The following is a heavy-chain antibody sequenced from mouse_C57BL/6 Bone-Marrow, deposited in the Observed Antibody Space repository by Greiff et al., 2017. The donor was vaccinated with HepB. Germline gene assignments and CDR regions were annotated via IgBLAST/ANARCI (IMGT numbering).Heavy chain of an antibody. J-gene: IGHJ4*01. CDR3: ARYNYGSSYDAMDY. CDR1: GFTFTDYY. D-gene: IGHD1-1*01. Sequence: EVKVEESGGGLVQPGGSLSLSCAASGFTFTDYYMSWVRQPPGKALEWLGFIRNKANGYTTEYSASVKGRFTISRDNSQSILYLQMNALRAEDSATYYCARYNYGSSYDAMDYWGQGTSVTVSS. V-gene: IGHV7-3*01. CDR2: IRNKANGYTT.